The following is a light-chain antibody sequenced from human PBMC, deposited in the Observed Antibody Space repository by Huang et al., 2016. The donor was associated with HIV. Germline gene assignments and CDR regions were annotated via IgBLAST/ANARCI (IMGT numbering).Light chain of an antibody. CDR2: AAS. J-gene: IGKJ1*01. V-gene: IGKV1-27*01. CDR1: RDISTF. Sequence: MTQSPPSLSASIGDRVTLTCRASRDISTFLAWYQQKPGKPPRLLIYAASILQSGVQSRFSGGGSGKNFTLTVSSLQPEDVANYYCQKYDSAPRTFGQGTKLEL. CDR3: QKYDSAPRT.